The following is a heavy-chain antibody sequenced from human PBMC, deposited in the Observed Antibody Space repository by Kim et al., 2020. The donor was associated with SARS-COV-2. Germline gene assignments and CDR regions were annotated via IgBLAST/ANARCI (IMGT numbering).Heavy chain of an antibody. V-gene: IGHV4-39*01. Sequence: SETLSLTCTVSGGSISSSFNYWGWIRQPPGKGLEWIGSVYHSGRTYDSPSLKSRVTVSVDTSKNEFYLKVTSVTAADTAVYFCARLPHDSSGYVDSWGQGILVTVSS. D-gene: IGHD3-22*01. CDR3: ARLPHDSSGYVDS. CDR2: VYHSGRT. J-gene: IGHJ4*02. CDR1: GGSISSSFNY.